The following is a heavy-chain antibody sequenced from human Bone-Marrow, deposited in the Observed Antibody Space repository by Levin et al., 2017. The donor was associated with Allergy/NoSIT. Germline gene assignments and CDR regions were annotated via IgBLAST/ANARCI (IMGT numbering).Heavy chain of an antibody. Sequence: GESLKISCTASGFTFSDAWMTWVRHAPGKGLEWVGFIRKKTHGGTADYAAPVKGRFSISRDDSRNTLYLQMNRLTSEDTAVYYCTKGQGNNWGPGTPVTVSS. J-gene: IGHJ4*02. CDR3: TKGQGNN. CDR2: IRKKTHGGTA. V-gene: IGHV3-15*01. CDR1: GFTFSDAW.